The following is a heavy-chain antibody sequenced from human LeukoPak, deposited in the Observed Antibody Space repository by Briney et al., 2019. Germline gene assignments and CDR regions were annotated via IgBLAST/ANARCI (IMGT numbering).Heavy chain of an antibody. CDR3: AREGQTTDDDYGMDV. D-gene: IGHD4-11*01. J-gene: IGHJ6*02. CDR2: ISSSSSYI. Sequence: GGSLRLSCAASGFTFSSYGMHWVRQAPGKGLEWVSSISSSSSYIYYADSVKGRFTISRDNAKNSLYLQMNSLRAEDTAVYYCAREGQTTDDDYGMDVWGQGTTVTVSS. CDR1: GFTFSSYG. V-gene: IGHV3-21*01.